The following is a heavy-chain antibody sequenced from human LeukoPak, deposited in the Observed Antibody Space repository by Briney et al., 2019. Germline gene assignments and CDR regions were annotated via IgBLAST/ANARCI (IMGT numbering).Heavy chain of an antibody. CDR1: GGSISLWQ. Sequence: SETLSLTCTVSGGSISLWQWNWIRQVAGKGLEWIGRLHTSGGPKYNPSLKSRVTMSLDTSKNQFFLKVSSVTAADTAVYFCATGGGPFDYWGQGILVTVSS. D-gene: IGHD3-16*01. J-gene: IGHJ4*02. CDR3: ATGGGPFDY. V-gene: IGHV4-4*07. CDR2: LHTSGGP.